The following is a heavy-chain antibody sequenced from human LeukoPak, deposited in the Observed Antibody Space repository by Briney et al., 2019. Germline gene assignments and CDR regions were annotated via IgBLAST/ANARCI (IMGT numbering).Heavy chain of an antibody. Sequence: SETLSLTCTVPDGSISSYYWSWVRQPPGKGLQWIGYIYVSGSPNYNPSLKSRVTIAVDTSKNQFSLRLSSATAADTAVYYCARGLISGTRDYFYYHMDVWGKGTTVTISS. CDR1: DGSISSYY. V-gene: IGHV4-59*01. D-gene: IGHD1-20*01. J-gene: IGHJ6*03. CDR2: IYVSGSP. CDR3: ARGLISGTRDYFYYHMDV.